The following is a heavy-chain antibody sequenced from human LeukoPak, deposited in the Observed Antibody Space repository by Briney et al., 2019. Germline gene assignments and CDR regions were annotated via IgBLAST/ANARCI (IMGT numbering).Heavy chain of an antibody. D-gene: IGHD1-26*01. CDR1: GYTFTSYD. Sequence: ASVKVSCKASGYTFTSYDINWVRQATGQGLEWMGWMNPNSGNTGYAQKFQGRVTMTRNTSISTAYMELNSLRAEDTALYYCAKDREGGYYYYGMDVWGQGTTVTVSS. V-gene: IGHV1-8*01. J-gene: IGHJ6*02. CDR3: AKDREGGYYYYGMDV. CDR2: MNPNSGNT.